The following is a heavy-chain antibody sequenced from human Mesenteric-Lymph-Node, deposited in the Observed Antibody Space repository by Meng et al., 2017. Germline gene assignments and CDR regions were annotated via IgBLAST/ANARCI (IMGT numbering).Heavy chain of an antibody. Sequence: GESLKISCAASGFTFSSYSMNWVRQAPGKGLEWVGVISHDGGFQAFAESVKGRFTMSRDNSKHTVDLQMNWLRAEDTAIYYCAREFRSSGHAGTFEVWGQGTMVTVSS. V-gene: IGHV3-30*03. D-gene: IGHD6-25*01. CDR1: GFTFSSYS. CDR2: ISHDGGFQ. CDR3: AREFRSSGHAGTFEV. J-gene: IGHJ3*01.